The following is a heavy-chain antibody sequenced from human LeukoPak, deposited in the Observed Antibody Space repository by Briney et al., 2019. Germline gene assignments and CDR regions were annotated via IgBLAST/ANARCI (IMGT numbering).Heavy chain of an antibody. D-gene: IGHD6-6*01. CDR1: GFTFSSYA. Sequence: PGGSLRLSCAASGFTFSSYAMSWVRQAPGKGLEGVSAISGSGGSTYYADSVKGRFTISRDNSKNTLYLQMNSLRAEDTAVYYCAKDGPLQLNAYYFDYWGQGTLITVSS. CDR3: AKDGPLQLNAYYFDY. J-gene: IGHJ4*02. CDR2: ISGSGGST. V-gene: IGHV3-23*01.